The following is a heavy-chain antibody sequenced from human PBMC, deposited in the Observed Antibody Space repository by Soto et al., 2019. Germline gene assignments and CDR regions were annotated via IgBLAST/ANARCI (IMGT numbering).Heavy chain of an antibody. D-gene: IGHD6-13*01. CDR3: ASGQKIAAAANGAFDI. Sequence: GGSLRLSCAASGFTFSSYSMNWVRQAPGKGLEWVSYISSSSSTIYYSDSEKGRFTISRDNAKNSRYLQMNSLRAEDKAVYYCASGQKIAAAANGAFDIWGQGTMVTVTS. V-gene: IGHV3-48*04. J-gene: IGHJ3*02. CDR1: GFTFSSYS. CDR2: ISSSSSTI.